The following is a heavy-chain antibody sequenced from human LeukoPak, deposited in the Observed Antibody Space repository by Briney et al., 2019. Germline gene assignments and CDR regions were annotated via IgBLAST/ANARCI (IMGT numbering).Heavy chain of an antibody. CDR1: GGSISGYY. Sequence: PSETLSLTCTVSGGSISGYYWSWIRQPPGKGLEWIGYIYYGGSTKYNPSLNSRVTISVDTSKNQFSLNLSSVAAADTAVYYCARHIESGTNDAFDIWGQGTMVTVSS. J-gene: IGHJ3*02. D-gene: IGHD3-10*01. V-gene: IGHV4-59*08. CDR3: ARHIESGTNDAFDI. CDR2: IYYGGST.